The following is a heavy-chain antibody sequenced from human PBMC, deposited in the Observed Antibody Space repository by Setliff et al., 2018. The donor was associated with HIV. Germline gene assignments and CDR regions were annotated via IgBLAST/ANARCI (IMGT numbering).Heavy chain of an antibody. J-gene: IGHJ5*02. CDR2: VNPEDGET. CDR3: ARSGGGWYNWFDP. V-gene: IGHV1-69-2*01. Sequence: VASVMVSCKTSGYFFSEFYIHWVQQAPGKGLEWMGRVNPEDGETIYAEKFQGRVTITADTSTDTAYMELSSLRFDDTAVYYCARSGGGWYNWFDPWGQGTPVTVSS. D-gene: IGHD3-16*01. CDR1: GYFFSEFY.